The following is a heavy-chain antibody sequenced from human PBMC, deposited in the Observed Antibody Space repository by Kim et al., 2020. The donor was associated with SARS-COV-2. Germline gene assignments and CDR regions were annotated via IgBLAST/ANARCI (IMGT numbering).Heavy chain of an antibody. CDR3: AKDPFWVAVVPDY. Sequence: YADSVKGRLTISRDNSKNTLYLQMNSLRAEDTAVYYCAKDPFWVAVVPDYWGQGTLVTVSS. J-gene: IGHJ4*02. V-gene: IGHV3-23*01. D-gene: IGHD6-19*01.